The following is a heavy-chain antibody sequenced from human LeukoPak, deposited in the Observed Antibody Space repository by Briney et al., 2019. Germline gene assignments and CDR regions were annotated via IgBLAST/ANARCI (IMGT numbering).Heavy chain of an antibody. CDR2: IWYDGSNK. V-gene: IGHV3-33*01. CDR3: ARDIRTIATGMDV. D-gene: IGHD1-26*01. Sequence: GGSLRLSCAASGFTFSSYGMHWVRQAPGKGLEWVAVIWYDGSNKYYADSVKGRFTVSRDNSKNTLYLQMNSLRPEDTAVYYCARDIRTIATGMDVWGKGTTVTVSS. CDR1: GFTFSSYG. J-gene: IGHJ6*04.